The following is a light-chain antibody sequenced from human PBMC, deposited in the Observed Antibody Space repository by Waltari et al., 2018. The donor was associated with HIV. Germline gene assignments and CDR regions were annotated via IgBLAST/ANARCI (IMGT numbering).Light chain of an antibody. Sequence: EIVLTQSPGTLSLSPGERATLSCRASQSVSSRSLAWYQQRPGQAPRLLISGASSRATSIPDRFSGSGSGTDFSLTISRLEPEDFAVYYCQQYATSPRTFGQGTKVEIK. V-gene: IGKV3-20*01. J-gene: IGKJ1*01. CDR1: QSVSSRS. CDR2: GAS. CDR3: QQYATSPRT.